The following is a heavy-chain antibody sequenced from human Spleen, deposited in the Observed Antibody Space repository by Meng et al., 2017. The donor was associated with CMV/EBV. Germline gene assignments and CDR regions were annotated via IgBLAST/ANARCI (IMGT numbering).Heavy chain of an antibody. V-gene: IGHV1-46*01. Sequence: SCKASGYTFSGYNIHWVRQAPGQGLEWMGVINPDSSNTDYAQKFQGRVIMTRDASTRTFYMDLSSLTSEDSAIYYCARRGLPGPGLDYWGQGTLVTVSS. CDR3: ARRGLPGPGLDY. D-gene: IGHD3/OR15-3a*01. CDR1: GYTFSGYN. CDR2: INPDSSNT. J-gene: IGHJ4*02.